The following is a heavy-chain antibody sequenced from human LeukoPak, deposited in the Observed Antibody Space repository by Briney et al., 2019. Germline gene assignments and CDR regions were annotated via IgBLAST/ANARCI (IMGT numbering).Heavy chain of an antibody. CDR1: GYTFTGYY. CDR3: ATEDFDGIVGPIDSFDV. CDR2: IIPILGIA. V-gene: IGHV1-69*04. Sequence: SVKVSCKASGYTFTGYYMHWVRQAPGQGLEWMGRIIPILGIANYAQKFQGRVTITADKSTSTAYMELSSLRSEDTAVYYCATEDFDGIVGPIDSFDVWGQGTMVTVSS. J-gene: IGHJ3*01. D-gene: IGHD1-26*01.